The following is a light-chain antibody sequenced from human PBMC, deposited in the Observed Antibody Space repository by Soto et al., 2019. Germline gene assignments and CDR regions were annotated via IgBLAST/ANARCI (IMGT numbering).Light chain of an antibody. Sequence: QSALTQPASVSGSPGQSITISCTGPSSDVGGYNYVSWYQQHPGKATKLMIYDVSNRPSGVSNRFSGSKSGNTASLTISGLQAEDEADYYCSSYTSSSTYVFGTGTKVTVL. J-gene: IGLJ1*01. CDR3: SSYTSSSTYV. CDR2: DVS. CDR1: SSDVGGYNY. V-gene: IGLV2-14*01.